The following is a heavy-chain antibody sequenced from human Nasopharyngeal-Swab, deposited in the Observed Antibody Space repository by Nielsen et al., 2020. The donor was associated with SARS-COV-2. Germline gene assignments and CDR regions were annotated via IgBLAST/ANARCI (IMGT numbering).Heavy chain of an antibody. CDR2: MNPNSGNT. Sequence: ASVKVSCRASGYTFTSYDINWVRQATGQGLEWMGWMNPNSGNTGYAQKFQGRVTMTRNTSISTAYMELSSLRSEDTAVYYCARGSSSWYGIGGSRFPEFDYWGQGTLVTVSS. J-gene: IGHJ4*02. D-gene: IGHD6-13*01. CDR1: GYTFTSYD. CDR3: ARGSSSWYGIGGSRFPEFDY. V-gene: IGHV1-8*01.